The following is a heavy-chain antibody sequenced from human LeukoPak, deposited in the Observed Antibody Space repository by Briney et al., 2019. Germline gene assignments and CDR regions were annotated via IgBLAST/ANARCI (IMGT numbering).Heavy chain of an antibody. CDR3: ARDRSGYSHENYFDY. CDR1: GFTFSSYA. J-gene: IGHJ4*02. D-gene: IGHD5-18*01. V-gene: IGHV3-23*01. CDR2: ISGSGSTI. Sequence: PGGSLRLSCAASGFTFSSYAMSWVRQAPGKGLEWVSAISGSGSTIYYADSVKGRFTISRDNAKDSLYLQMNSLRAEDTAVYYCARDRSGYSHENYFDYWGQGTLVTVSS.